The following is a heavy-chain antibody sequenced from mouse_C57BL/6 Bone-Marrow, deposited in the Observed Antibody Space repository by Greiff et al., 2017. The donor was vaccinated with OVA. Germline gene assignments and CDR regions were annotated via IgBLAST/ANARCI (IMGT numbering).Heavy chain of an antibody. V-gene: IGHV1-80*01. CDR1: GYAFCNYC. CDR3: AREAY. CDR2: IYPGDGDI. Sequence: QVQLQQSGAALVKPGASVKISCKASGYAFCNYCMNWVKQRPGKGLEWIGQIYPGDGDINYNGKFKGKATLTADRSSSTAYMQFSSLTSEDSAVYFRAREAYWGQGTTLTVSS. J-gene: IGHJ2*01.